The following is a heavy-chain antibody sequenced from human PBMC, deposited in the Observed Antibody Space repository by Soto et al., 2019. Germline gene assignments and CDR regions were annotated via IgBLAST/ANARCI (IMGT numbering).Heavy chain of an antibody. D-gene: IGHD3-10*01. CDR3: ARSFGEYDY. CDR2: IYPGDSNT. J-gene: IGHJ4*02. Sequence: PGESLKISCKGSGYSFANYWIAWVRQMPGRGLEWMGIIYPGDSNTAYGPSFQGHVTISADKSINTAYLQWSSLKASDTAMYYCARSFGEYDYWGQGTLVTVSS. CDR1: GYSFANYW. V-gene: IGHV5-51*01.